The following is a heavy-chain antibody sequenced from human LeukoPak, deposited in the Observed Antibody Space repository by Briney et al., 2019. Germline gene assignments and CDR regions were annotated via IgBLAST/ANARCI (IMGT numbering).Heavy chain of an antibody. J-gene: IGHJ5*02. V-gene: IGHV1-24*01. CDR3: TTVGLGNTPFPRLGWGFDP. Sequence: ASVKVSCKVSGYTLTELSVHWVRQAPGKGLEWMGGFDPEDGETIYAQKFQGRVTMTEDTSTDTAYMELSSLRSEDTAMYYCTTVGLGNTPFPRLGWGFDPWGQGTLVTVSS. D-gene: IGHD3/OR15-3a*01. CDR1: GYTLTELS. CDR2: FDPEDGET.